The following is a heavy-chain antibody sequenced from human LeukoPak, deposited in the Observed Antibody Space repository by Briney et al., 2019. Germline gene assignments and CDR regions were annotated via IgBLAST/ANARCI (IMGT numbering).Heavy chain of an antibody. CDR2: ISSSSSYT. J-gene: IGHJ4*02. V-gene: IGHV3-11*06. Sequence: GGSLRLSCAASGFTFSDYYMSWIRQAPGRGLEWVSYISSSSSYTNYADSVKGRFTISRDNAKNSLYLQMNSLRAEDTAVYYCARVQVTAMIFDYWGQGTLVTVSS. CDR1: GFTFSDYY. CDR3: ARVQVTAMIFDY. D-gene: IGHD2-21*02.